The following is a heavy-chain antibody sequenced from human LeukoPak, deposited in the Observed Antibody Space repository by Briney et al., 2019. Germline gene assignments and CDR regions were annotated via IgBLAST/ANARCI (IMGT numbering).Heavy chain of an antibody. J-gene: IGHJ4*02. V-gene: IGHV1-18*01. CDR3: ATALGWKWLLGY. CDR1: GYTFTNYG. Sequence: ASVKVSCKASGYTFTNYGISWVRQAPGQGLEWMGWISAYNGNTNYAQKLQGSVTMTEDTSTDTAYMELSSLRSEDTAVYYCATALGWKWLLGYWGQGTLVTVSS. D-gene: IGHD3-22*01. CDR2: ISAYNGNT.